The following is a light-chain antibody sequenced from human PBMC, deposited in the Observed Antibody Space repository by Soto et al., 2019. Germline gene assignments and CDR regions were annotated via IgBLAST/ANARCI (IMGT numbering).Light chain of an antibody. CDR1: QSVSSN. J-gene: IGKJ4*02. V-gene: IGKV3-15*01. Sequence: EVVMTQSPATLSVSPGERLTLSCRASQSVSSNLAWYQQKPGQTPRLLIYGVSTRATGVPARFSGSGSGTEFTLTVSSLQSEDFAVYYCQQYSHWPLTFGGGTRLEIK. CDR2: GVS. CDR3: QQYSHWPLT.